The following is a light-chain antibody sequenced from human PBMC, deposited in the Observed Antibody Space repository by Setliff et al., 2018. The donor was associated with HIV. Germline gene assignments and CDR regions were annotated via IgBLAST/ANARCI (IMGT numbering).Light chain of an antibody. J-gene: IGLJ1*01. CDR2: DVT. V-gene: IGLV2-11*01. CDR3: CSSAGTYTSFFV. Sequence: QSVLAQPRSVSGSPGQSVTIACTGTSSDAGDYNFVSWYQLHPGKAPKLIIYDVTKRPSGVPGRFSGSKSANAASLTISGLQAEGEADYYCCSSAGTYTSFFVFGTGTKVTV. CDR1: SSDAGDYNF.